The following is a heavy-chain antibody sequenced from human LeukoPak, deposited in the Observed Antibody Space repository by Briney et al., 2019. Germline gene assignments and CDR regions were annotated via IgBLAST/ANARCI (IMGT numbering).Heavy chain of an antibody. CDR2: ISAYNGNT. J-gene: IGHJ4*02. CDR3: AREMGENSYGTNELDY. CDR1: HYTFTSYG. V-gene: IGHV1-18*01. Sequence: GASVKLCCKPSHYTFTSYGISSVRQAPGQRLEGRGWISAYNGNTNYAREFQGRVTMTTETPTSTAYMELRSLRSDDTAVYYCAREMGENSYGTNELDYWGQGTLVTVSS. D-gene: IGHD5-18*01.